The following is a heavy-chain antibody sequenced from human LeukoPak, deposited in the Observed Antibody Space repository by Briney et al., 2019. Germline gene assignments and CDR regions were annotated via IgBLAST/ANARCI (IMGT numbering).Heavy chain of an antibody. V-gene: IGHV3-23*01. J-gene: IGHJ6*03. CDR2: VTGTGDST. Sequence: GGSLRLSCAVSGFTFNSYAMTWVRQAPGRGLEWVSAVTGTGDSTYYADSVKGRFTISRDNSKNTLYLQMNSLRADDTAVYYCAKKQLYCSGAGCYSADYYYYMDVWGKGTTVTVSS. CDR3: AKKQLYCSGAGCYSADYYYYMDV. CDR1: GFTFNSYA. D-gene: IGHD2-15*01.